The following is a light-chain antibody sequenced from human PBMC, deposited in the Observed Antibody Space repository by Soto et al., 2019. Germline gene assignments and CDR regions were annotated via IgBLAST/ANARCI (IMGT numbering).Light chain of an antibody. CDR1: QSVRSN. V-gene: IGKV3-15*01. CDR3: QQYNNWLLYT. CDR2: AAS. Sequence: EIVMTQSPATPSVSPGERATLSCRASQSVRSNLAWYQQKPGQAPRLLIYAASTRATGIPARFSGSGSGTEFTLTISSLQSEDFAVYYCQQYNNWLLYTFGQGTKVDIK. J-gene: IGKJ2*01.